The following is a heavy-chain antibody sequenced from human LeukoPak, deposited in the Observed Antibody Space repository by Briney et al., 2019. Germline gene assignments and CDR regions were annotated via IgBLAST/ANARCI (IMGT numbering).Heavy chain of an antibody. CDR2: IKEDGSAK. Sequence: GGSLRLSCAASGFTVSSNYMSWVRQAPGKGLEWVANIKEDGSAKYYVDSVEGRFTISRDNAKNSLYLQMNSLSAEDTAVYYCARDSPGYGAYDFDWGQGTLVTVSS. CDR1: GFTVSSNY. V-gene: IGHV3-7*01. CDR3: ARDSPGYGAYDFD. D-gene: IGHD5-12*01. J-gene: IGHJ4*02.